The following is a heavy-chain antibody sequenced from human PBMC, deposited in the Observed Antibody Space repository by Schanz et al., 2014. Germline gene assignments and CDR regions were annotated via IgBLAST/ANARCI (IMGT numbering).Heavy chain of an antibody. Sequence: VQLVESGGGVVQPGGSLRLSCAASGFTVSNNYMSWVRQAPGKGLECVSIIYSDGSTYYVDSVKGRFIISRDNSKNTVYLQMNSLRAEDTAVYYCARDPGGTKTHGLWGQGTLVTVSS. D-gene: IGHD2-15*01. V-gene: IGHV3-66*01. CDR3: ARDPGGTKTHGL. J-gene: IGHJ4*02. CDR1: GFTVSNNY. CDR2: IYSDGST.